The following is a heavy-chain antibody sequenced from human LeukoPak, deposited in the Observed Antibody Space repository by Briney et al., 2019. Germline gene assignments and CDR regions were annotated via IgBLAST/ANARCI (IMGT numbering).Heavy chain of an antibody. V-gene: IGHV3-7*01. CDR2: INQGGSDK. CDR1: GFTFSGHW. Sequence: GGSLRLSCAASGFTFSGHWMSWVRQAPGKGLEWVANINQGGSDKYYVDSVKGRFTISRDNANNLLYLQMNSLRGEDTAVYYCTRDRSRAEDDWGEGTLVTVSS. J-gene: IGHJ4*02. CDR3: TRDRSRAEDD. D-gene: IGHD1-14*01.